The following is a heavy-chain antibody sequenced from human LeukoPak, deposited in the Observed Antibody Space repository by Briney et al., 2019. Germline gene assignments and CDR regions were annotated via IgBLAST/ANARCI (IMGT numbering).Heavy chain of an antibody. CDR3: AKDNGYGLAAADTLGYFDY. CDR1: GFTSNIHA. J-gene: IGHJ4*02. D-gene: IGHD6-13*01. CDR2: ISGSGGTT. Sequence: GGTLRLSCAASGFTSNIHAIACVPQAPGKGLEWVSAISGSGGTTHSTDSVKGRFTISRDNSKNTLYLQMNRLRAEDTAVYYCAKDNGYGLAAADTLGYFDYWGQGTLVTVSS. V-gene: IGHV3-23*01.